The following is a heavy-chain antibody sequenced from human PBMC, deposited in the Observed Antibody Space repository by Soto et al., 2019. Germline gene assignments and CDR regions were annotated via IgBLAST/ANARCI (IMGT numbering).Heavy chain of an antibody. V-gene: IGHV1-8*01. D-gene: IGHD3-10*01. CDR3: AILRGGSGGFMDV. CDR1: GATFTSYD. J-gene: IGHJ6*03. CDR2: MDPNTGDT. Sequence: QVQLVQSGAEVKKPGASVKVSCKASGATFTSYDINWVRQAPGQGLEWMGWMDPNTGDTASAQKFQGRVSVTTNTSMSTAYMELNSLRSADTAVYYCAILRGGSGGFMDVWGKGTTVTVSS.